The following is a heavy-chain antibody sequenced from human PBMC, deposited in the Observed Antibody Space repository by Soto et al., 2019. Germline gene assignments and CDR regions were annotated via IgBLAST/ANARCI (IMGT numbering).Heavy chain of an antibody. J-gene: IGHJ4*02. CDR1: GFTFSSYS. CDR3: ARDPPYYDILTGYSSY. CDR2: ISSSSSYI. V-gene: IGHV3-21*01. D-gene: IGHD3-9*01. Sequence: EVQLVESGGGLVKPGGSLRLSCAASGFTFSSYSMNWVRQAPGEGLEWVSSISSSSSYIYYADSVKGRFTISRDNAKNSLYLQMNSLRAEDTAVYYCARDPPYYDILTGYSSYWGQGTLVTVSS.